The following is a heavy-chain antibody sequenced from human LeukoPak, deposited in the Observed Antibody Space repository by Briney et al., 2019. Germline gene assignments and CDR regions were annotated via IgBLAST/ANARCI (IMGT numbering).Heavy chain of an antibody. CDR2: IYSSGTS. Sequence: SSETLSLTCSVSGGSITNYYWSWIRQSAGQGLEWIGRIYSSGTSNYNPSLKSRVIMSIDTSKSQLSLKLSSVTVADTALYFCARSRTHGLDVWGPGTTVSV. CDR3: ARSRTHGLDV. J-gene: IGHJ6*02. V-gene: IGHV4-4*07. D-gene: IGHD2-2*01. CDR1: GGSITNYY.